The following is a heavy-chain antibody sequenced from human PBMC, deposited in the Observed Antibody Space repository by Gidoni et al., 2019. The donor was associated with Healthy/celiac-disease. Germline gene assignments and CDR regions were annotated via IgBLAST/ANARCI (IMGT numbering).Heavy chain of an antibody. Sequence: EVQLVESGGGLVKPGRSLRLSCTASGFTFGAYAMSWFRQAPGKGLEWVGFIRSKAYGGTTEDAASVKGRFTISRDDSKSIAYLQMNSLKTEDTAVYYCTPRRYSSSWTFDYWGQGTLVTVSS. CDR1: GFTFGAYA. D-gene: IGHD6-13*01. CDR3: TPRRYSSSWTFDY. J-gene: IGHJ4*02. V-gene: IGHV3-49*05. CDR2: IRSKAYGGTT.